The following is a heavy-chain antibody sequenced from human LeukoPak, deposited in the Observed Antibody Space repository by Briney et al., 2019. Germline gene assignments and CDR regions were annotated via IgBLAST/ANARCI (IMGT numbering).Heavy chain of an antibody. Sequence: PSETLSLTCTVSGGSISSYYWSWIRQPAGKGLEWIGRIYTSGSTNYNPSLKSRVTMSVDTSKNQFSLKLSSVTAADTAVYYCARTVDHYYGSGSYRTQANWFDPWGQGTLVTVSS. CDR1: GGSISSYY. D-gene: IGHD3-10*01. J-gene: IGHJ5*02. CDR3: ARTVDHYYGSGSYRTQANWFDP. V-gene: IGHV4-4*07. CDR2: IYTSGST.